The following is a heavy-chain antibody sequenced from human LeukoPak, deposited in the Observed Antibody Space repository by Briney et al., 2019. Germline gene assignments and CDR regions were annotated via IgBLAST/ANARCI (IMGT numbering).Heavy chain of an antibody. J-gene: IGHJ4*02. CDR2: ISSSSSYI. V-gene: IGHV3-21*01. CDR3: AREQGSGGTVDY. D-gene: IGHD1-26*01. Sequence: GSLRLSCAASGFTFTSYSMNWVRQAPGKGLEWVSSISSSSSYIYYADSVKGRFTISRDNAKNSLYLQMNSLRAEDTAVYYCAREQGSGGTVDYWGQGTLVTVSS. CDR1: GFTFTSYS.